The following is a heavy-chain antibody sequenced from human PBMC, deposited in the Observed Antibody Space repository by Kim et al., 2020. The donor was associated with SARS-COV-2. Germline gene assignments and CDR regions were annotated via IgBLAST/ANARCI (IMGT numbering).Heavy chain of an antibody. Sequence: SPSFQGQVTISADKSISTAYLQWSSLKASDTAMYYCARRSGDAYDWFDYWGQGTLVTVSS. D-gene: IGHD3-16*01. CDR3: ARRSGDAYDWFDY. J-gene: IGHJ4*02. V-gene: IGHV5-51*01.